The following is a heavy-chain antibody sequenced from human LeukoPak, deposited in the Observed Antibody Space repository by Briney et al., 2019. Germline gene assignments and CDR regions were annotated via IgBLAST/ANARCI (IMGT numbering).Heavy chain of an antibody. CDR1: GDGVSSNTAA. CDR3: ARVGGRIAASPFDY. Sequence: SQTLSLTCAISGDGVSSNTAAWNWIRQSPSRGLEWLGRTYFRSKWYNDYEVSVKSRITINPDTSKNQFSLQLNSVTPEDTAVYYCARVGGRIAASPFDYWGQGTLVTVSS. V-gene: IGHV6-1*01. J-gene: IGHJ4*02. CDR2: TYFRSKWYN. D-gene: IGHD6-6*01.